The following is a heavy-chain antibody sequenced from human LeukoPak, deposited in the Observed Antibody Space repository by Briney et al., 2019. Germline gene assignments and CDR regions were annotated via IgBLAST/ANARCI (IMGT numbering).Heavy chain of an antibody. D-gene: IGHD3-22*01. V-gene: IGHV4-4*07. CDR1: GRHLYHLL. CDR2: IYTSGST. J-gene: IGHJ4*02. Sequence: SETPAHIRNVSGRHLYHLLGSLVAPAAGKGLEWIGRIYTSGSTNYNPSLKSRVTMSVDTSKNQFSLKLSSVTAADTAVYDGARDRGMILSDWGQGTLVTVSS. CDR3: ARDRGMILSD.